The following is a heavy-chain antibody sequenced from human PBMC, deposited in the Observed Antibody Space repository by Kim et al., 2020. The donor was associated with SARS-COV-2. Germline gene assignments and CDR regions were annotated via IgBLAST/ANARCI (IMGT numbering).Heavy chain of an antibody. CDR1: GGTFSSYA. V-gene: IGHV1-69*13. J-gene: IGHJ4*02. CDR2: IIPIFGTA. D-gene: IGHD2-21*02. Sequence: SVKVSCKASGGTFSSYAISWVRQAPGQGLEWMGGIIPIFGTANYAQKFQGRVTITADESTSTAYMELSSLRSEDTAVYYCATYSSMAYCGGDCYMDYWGQGTLVTVSS. CDR3: ATYSSMAYCGGDCYMDY.